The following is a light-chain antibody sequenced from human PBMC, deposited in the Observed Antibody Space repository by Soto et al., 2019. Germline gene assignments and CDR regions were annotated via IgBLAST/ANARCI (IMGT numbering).Light chain of an antibody. Sequence: GDTVTITCRASQSISGYLAWYQQKPGKAPKLLSLESGVPSRFIGSGSGTGFTLTISSLQPDDSASYYCQQYHRYPWTFGQGTRVEIK. J-gene: IGKJ1*01. CDR1: QSISGY. CDR3: QQYHRYPWT. V-gene: IGKV1-5*01.